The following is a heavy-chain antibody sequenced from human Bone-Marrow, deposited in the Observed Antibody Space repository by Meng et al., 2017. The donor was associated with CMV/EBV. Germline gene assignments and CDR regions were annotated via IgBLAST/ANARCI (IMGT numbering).Heavy chain of an antibody. Sequence: SETLSLTCAVYGGSFSGYYWSWIRQPPGKGLEWIGEINHSGSANYNPSLKSRVTISVDTSKNQFSLKVSSVTAADTAVYYCARHASPQDYYGSGSSFDYWGQGTLVTVSS. J-gene: IGHJ4*02. D-gene: IGHD3-10*01. V-gene: IGHV4-34*01. CDR2: INHSGSA. CDR3: ARHASPQDYYGSGSSFDY. CDR1: GGSFSGYY.